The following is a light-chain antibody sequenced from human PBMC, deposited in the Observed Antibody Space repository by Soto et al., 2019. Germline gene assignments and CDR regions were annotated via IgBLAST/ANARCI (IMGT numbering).Light chain of an antibody. CDR1: SSHIGSNY. J-gene: IGLJ7*01. V-gene: IGLV1-47*01. CDR3: AAWDDSLSGPV. Sequence: QSVLTQPPSASGTPGQRVTISCSGSSSHIGSNYVYWYQQLPGTAPKLLIYRNNQRPSGVPDRFSGSKSGPSASLAISWLRSEDEADYYCAAWDDSLSGPVFGGGTQLTVL. CDR2: RNN.